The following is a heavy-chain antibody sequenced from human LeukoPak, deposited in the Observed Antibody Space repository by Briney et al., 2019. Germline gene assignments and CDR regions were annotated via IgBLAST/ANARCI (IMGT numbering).Heavy chain of an antibody. V-gene: IGHV1-2*02. CDR2: INPNSGGT. CDR1: GYTFTGYY. D-gene: IGHD2-2*01. Sequence: ASVKVSCKASGYTFTGYYMHWVRQAPGQGLEWMGWINPNSGGTNYAQKFQGRVTMTRDTSISTAYMELSRLRSDDTAVYYCATSAYQLPGIYYYYYMDVWGKGTTVTVSS. J-gene: IGHJ6*03. CDR3: ATSAYQLPGIYYYYYMDV.